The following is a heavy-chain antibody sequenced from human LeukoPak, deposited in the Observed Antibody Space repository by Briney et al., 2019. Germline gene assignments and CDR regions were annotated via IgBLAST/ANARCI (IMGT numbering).Heavy chain of an antibody. CDR2: ISGSGGST. V-gene: IGHV3-23*01. Sequence: GGSLRLSCAASGFTFSSYAMSWVRQAPGKGLEWVSAISGSGGSTYYADSVKGRFTISRDNSKNTLYLQMNSLRAEDTAVYYCAKDPAYSSSFVDAFDIWGQGTMVTVSS. CDR1: GFTFSSYA. CDR3: AKDPAYSSSFVDAFDI. D-gene: IGHD6-13*01. J-gene: IGHJ3*02.